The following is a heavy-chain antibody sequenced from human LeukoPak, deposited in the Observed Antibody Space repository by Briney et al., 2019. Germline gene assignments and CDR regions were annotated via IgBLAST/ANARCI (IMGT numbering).Heavy chain of an antibody. Sequence: GASLKISCKGSGYSFTSYWIGCVRQMPGKDLVWMGIIYPGDSDTRYSPSFQGQVTISADKSISTAYLQWSSLKASDTAMYYCARLEPDDYGRLFDYWGQGTLVTVSS. J-gene: IGHJ4*02. CDR2: IYPGDSDT. V-gene: IGHV5-51*01. CDR1: GYSFTSYW. CDR3: ARLEPDDYGRLFDY. D-gene: IGHD4-17*01.